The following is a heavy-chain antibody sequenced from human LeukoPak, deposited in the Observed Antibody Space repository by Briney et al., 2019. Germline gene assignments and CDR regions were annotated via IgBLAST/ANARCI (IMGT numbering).Heavy chain of an antibody. J-gene: IGHJ4*02. CDR1: GYTFTSYY. D-gene: IGHD2-15*01. Sequence: ASVKVSCKASGYTFTSYYMHWVRQAPGQGLEWMGIINPSGGSTSYAQKFQGRVTMTRDTSTNTVYMELSSLRSEDTAVYYCARAGYRSGGSCYVALDYWGQGTLVTVSS. V-gene: IGHV1-46*01. CDR2: INPSGGST. CDR3: ARAGYRSGGSCYVALDY.